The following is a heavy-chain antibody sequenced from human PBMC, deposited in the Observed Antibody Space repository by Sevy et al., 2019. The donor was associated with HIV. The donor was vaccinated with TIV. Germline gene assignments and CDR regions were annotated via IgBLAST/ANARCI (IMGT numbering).Heavy chain of an antibody. Sequence: GGSLRLSCAASGFTFSSYSMSWVRQAPGKGLEWVSYISSSSSTIYYADSVKGRFTISRDNAKNSLYLQMNSLRDEDTAVYYCARLLWFGGGAFDIWGQGTMVTVSS. V-gene: IGHV3-48*02. D-gene: IGHD3-10*01. CDR2: ISSSSSTI. J-gene: IGHJ3*02. CDR1: GFTFSSYS. CDR3: ARLLWFGGGAFDI.